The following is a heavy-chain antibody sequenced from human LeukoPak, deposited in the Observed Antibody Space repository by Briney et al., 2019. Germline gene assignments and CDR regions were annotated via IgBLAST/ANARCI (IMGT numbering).Heavy chain of an antibody. Sequence: GGSLRLSCEASGFTFSSYGMHWVRQAPGEGLEWVAVISYDGSNKYYADSVKGRFTISRDNSKNTLYLQMNSLRAEDTAVYYCAKDRAGSYDYWGQGTLVTVSS. J-gene: IGHJ4*02. V-gene: IGHV3-30*18. CDR3: AKDRAGSYDY. D-gene: IGHD3-10*01. CDR1: GFTFSSYG. CDR2: ISYDGSNK.